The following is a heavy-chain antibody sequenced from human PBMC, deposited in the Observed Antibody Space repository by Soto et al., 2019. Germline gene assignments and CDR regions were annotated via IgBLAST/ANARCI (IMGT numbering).Heavy chain of an antibody. CDR3: ARKSTMVRGVYYYYYGMDV. Sequence: SETLSLTCTVSGGSISSSSYYWGWIRQPPGKGLEWIGSIYYSGSTYYNPSLKSRVTISVETSKNQFSLKLSSVTAADTAVYYCARKSTMVRGVYYYYYGMDVCGQGTTVT. V-gene: IGHV4-39*01. CDR1: GGSISSSSYY. J-gene: IGHJ6*02. CDR2: IYYSGST. D-gene: IGHD3-10*01.